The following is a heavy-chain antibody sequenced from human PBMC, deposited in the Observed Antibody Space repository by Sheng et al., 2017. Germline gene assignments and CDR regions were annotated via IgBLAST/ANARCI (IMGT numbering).Heavy chain of an antibody. J-gene: IGHJ4*02. Sequence: QLPLQESGPGLVKSSETLSLTCTVSGGSISRSSYYWGWIRQPPGKGLEWIASMYYSGSTYYNPSLKSRVTTSLDTSTNQFSLKLSFVTAADTAVYYCAREKMYNWNGRGTFDHWGQGTLVTVSS. CDR1: GGSISRSSYY. CDR2: MYYSGST. D-gene: IGHD1-20*01. CDR3: AREKMYNWNGRGTFDH. V-gene: IGHV4-39*07.